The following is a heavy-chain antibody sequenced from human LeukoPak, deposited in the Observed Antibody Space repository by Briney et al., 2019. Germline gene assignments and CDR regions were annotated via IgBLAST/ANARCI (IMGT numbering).Heavy chain of an antibody. CDR3: ARGEGSSIDY. Sequence: FTDYXXXWVXXAPXQXXEWMVWINPDSGGTNYAQKFQGRVTMTIDTSITTAYLELTRLTSDDTAVYYCARGEGSSIDYWGQGTLVSVS. CDR1: FTDYX. V-gene: IGHV1-2*02. D-gene: IGHD6-13*01. CDR2: INPDSGGT. J-gene: IGHJ4*02.